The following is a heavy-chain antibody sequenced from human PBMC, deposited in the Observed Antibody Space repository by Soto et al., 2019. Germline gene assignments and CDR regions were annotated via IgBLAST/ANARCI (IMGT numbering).Heavy chain of an antibody. CDR3: ARDLGYALPDY. CDR2: INAGNGNT. D-gene: IGHD2-15*01. J-gene: IGHJ4*02. V-gene: IGHV1-3*01. CDR1: GYTFTSYA. Sequence: EASVKVSCTASGYTFTSYAMHWVRQAPGQRLEWMGWINAGNGNTKYSQKFQGRVTITRDTSASTAYMELSSLRSEDTAVYYCARDLGYALPDYWGQGTLVTVSS.